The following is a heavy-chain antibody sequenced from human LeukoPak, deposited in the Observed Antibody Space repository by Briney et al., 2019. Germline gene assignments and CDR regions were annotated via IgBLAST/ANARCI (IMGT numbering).Heavy chain of an antibody. J-gene: IGHJ5*02. Sequence: PAASVKVSCKASGGTFSSCAISWVRQAPGQGLEWMGWINPNSGGTNYAQKFQGRVTMTRDTSISTAYMELSRLRSDDTAVYYCARARKQWLARSSYWFDPWGQGTLVTVSS. CDR3: ARARKQWLARSSYWFDP. CDR1: GGTFSSCA. D-gene: IGHD6-19*01. V-gene: IGHV1-2*02. CDR2: INPNSGGT.